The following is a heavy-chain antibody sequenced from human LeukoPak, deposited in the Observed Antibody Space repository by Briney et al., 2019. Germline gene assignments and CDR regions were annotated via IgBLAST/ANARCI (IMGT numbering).Heavy chain of an antibody. CDR3: ATWGGSWYYEY. CDR1: GFIFSNYW. Sequence: TGGSLRLSCAASGFIFSNYWMNWVRQAAGKGLEWVAYIKEDGSEKYYVDSVKGRFTISRDKSKNSLYLQMNSLTAEDTAVYYCATWGGSWYYEYWGRGNLVTVSS. V-gene: IGHV3-7*01. J-gene: IGHJ4*02. CDR2: IKEDGSEK. D-gene: IGHD6-13*01.